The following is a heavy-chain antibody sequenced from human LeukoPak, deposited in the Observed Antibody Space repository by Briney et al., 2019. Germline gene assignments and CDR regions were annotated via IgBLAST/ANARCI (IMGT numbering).Heavy chain of an antibody. Sequence: PSETLSLTCTVSGYSISSGYYWGWIRQPPGKGLEWIGSIYHSGTTFHTASLKSRVTISVDTSKNQFSLKLSSVTAADTAVYYCARGSIYCSSTSCYPYYFDYWGQGTLVTVSS. CDR2: IYHSGTT. CDR1: GYSISSGYY. D-gene: IGHD2-2*01. V-gene: IGHV4-38-2*02. J-gene: IGHJ4*02. CDR3: ARGSIYCSSTSCYPYYFDY.